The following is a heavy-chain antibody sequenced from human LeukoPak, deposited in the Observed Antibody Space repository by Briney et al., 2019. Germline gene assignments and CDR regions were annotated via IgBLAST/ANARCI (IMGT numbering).Heavy chain of an antibody. Sequence: PSETLSLTCSVSGGSIRSYFWSWIRQSAGRGLEHIGRIYSTGSTNYSPSLTNRVSMSVDTSRNQFSLTLTSVTAADTAMYYCARAGYTSTWTFDYWGQGLLVTASS. CDR2: IYSTGST. CDR3: ARAGYTSTWTFDY. D-gene: IGHD3-16*02. J-gene: IGHJ4*02. CDR1: GGSIRSYF. V-gene: IGHV4-4*07.